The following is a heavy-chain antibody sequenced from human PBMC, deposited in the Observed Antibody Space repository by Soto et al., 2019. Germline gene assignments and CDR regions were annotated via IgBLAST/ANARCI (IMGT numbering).Heavy chain of an antibody. CDR1: GGSISSSNW. J-gene: IGHJ6*02. CDR2: VYHSGST. CDR3: ASYSNQPVNYGMDV. D-gene: IGHD4-4*01. Sequence: PSETLSLTCAVSGGSISSSNWWSWVRQPPGKGLEWIGEVYHSGSTNYNPSPKSRVTISVDKSKNQFSLKLRSVTAADTAVYYCASYSNQPVNYGMDVWGQGTTVTVSS. V-gene: IGHV4-4*02.